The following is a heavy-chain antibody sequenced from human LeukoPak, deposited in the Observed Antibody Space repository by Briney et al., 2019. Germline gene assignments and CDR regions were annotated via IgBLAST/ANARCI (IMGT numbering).Heavy chain of an antibody. D-gene: IGHD3-10*01. CDR2: IIPIFGTA. CDR3: ASGPVRGVIMHDLYDY. J-gene: IGHJ4*02. Sequence: SVKVSCKASGGTFSSYAISWVRQAPGQGLEWMGGIIPIFGTANYAQKFQGRVTITADKSTSTAYMELSSLRAEDTAVYYCASGPVRGVIMHDLYDYWGQGTLVTVSS. CDR1: GGTFSSYA. V-gene: IGHV1-69*06.